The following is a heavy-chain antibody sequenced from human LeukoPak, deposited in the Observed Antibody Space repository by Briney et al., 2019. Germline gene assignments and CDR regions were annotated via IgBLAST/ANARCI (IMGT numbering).Heavy chain of an antibody. Sequence: PGGSLRLSCAASGFTFSSYAMSWVRQAPGKGLEWVSAISGSGGSTYYADSVKGRFTISRDNSKNTLYLQMNSLRAEDTAVYYCARGLYSSGWKTVDYWGQGTLVTVSS. CDR3: ARGLYSSGWKTVDY. CDR1: GFTFSSYA. CDR2: ISGSGGST. D-gene: IGHD6-19*01. V-gene: IGHV3-23*01. J-gene: IGHJ4*02.